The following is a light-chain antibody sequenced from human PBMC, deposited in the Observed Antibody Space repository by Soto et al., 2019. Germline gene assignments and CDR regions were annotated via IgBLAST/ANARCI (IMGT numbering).Light chain of an antibody. V-gene: IGKV3-11*01. CDR3: QQRSNWLT. J-gene: IGKJ4*01. CDR2: DAS. CDR1: QSVSSY. Sequence: EIVLTQSPPTLSLSPGERATLSCRASQSVSSYLAWYQQKPGQAPRLLIYDASNRATGIPARFSGSGSGTDFTLTISSLEPEDFAVYYCQQRSNWLTVGGGTKVEIK.